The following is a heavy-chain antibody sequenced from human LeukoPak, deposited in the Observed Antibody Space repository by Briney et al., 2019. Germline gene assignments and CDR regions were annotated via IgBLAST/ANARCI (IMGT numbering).Heavy chain of an antibody. CDR3: ARNVYNFDY. V-gene: IGHV3-48*03. J-gene: IGHJ4*02. Sequence: GGSLRLSCAASGFTFSSYEMNWVRQAPGKGLEWVSYISSSGSTIYYADSVQGRLTISRDNAQNSLYLQMSSLRAEDTAVYYCARNVYNFDYWGQGTLVTVSS. CDR1: GFTFSSYE. D-gene: IGHD3-10*02. CDR2: ISSSGSTI.